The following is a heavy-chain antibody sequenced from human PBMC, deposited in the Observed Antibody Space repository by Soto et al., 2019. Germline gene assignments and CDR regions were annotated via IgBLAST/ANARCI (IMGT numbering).Heavy chain of an antibody. J-gene: IGHJ4*02. CDR2: VYPGGTT. Sequence: SETLSLTCDVSGASISSGGYSWSWIRRPPGAALEWIGYVYPGGTTYYTPSLKSRLSMSVDRSANQVSLRLRSVTAADTAIYYCARKHSRISDYFDLWGQGPLVTVYS. V-gene: IGHV4-30-2*01. CDR1: GASISSGGYS. D-gene: IGHD2-21*01. CDR3: ARKHSRISDYFDL.